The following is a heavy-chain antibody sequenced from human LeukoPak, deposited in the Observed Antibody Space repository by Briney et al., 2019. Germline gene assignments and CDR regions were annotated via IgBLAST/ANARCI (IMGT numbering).Heavy chain of an antibody. D-gene: IGHD6-13*01. CDR3: ARGAAAGPPYYYYYMDV. CDR2: IYTSGST. V-gene: IGHV4-61*02. J-gene: IGHJ6*03. Sequence: TSETLSLTCTVSGGSISSGSYYWGWIRQPAGKGLEWIGRIYTSGSTNYNPSLKSRVTISVDTSKNQFSLKLSSVTAADTAVYYCARGAAAGPPYYYYYMDVWGKGTTVTVSS. CDR1: GGSISSGSYY.